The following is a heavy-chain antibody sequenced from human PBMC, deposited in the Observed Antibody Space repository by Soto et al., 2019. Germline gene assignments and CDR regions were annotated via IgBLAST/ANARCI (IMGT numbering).Heavy chain of an antibody. D-gene: IGHD3-16*01. CDR3: ARGDDYARGYYGMDV. J-gene: IGHJ6*02. CDR1: GFTFRSYA. V-gene: IGHV3-30*04. Sequence: GGSLRLSCGVSGFTFRSYAMYWVRQAPGKGLEWVAVITHDGSQKYYADYVKGRFTISRDNSKNTLYLQMNSLRAGDAAVYYCARGDDYARGYYGMDVWGQGTTVTVSS. CDR2: ITHDGSQK.